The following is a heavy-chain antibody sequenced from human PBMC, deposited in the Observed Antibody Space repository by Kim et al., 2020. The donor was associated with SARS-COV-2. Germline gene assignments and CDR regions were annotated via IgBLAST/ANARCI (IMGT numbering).Heavy chain of an antibody. D-gene: IGHD3-22*01. J-gene: IGHJ3*02. V-gene: IGHV1-69*01. Sequence: KFQGRVTITADESTSTAYMELSSLRSEDTAVYYCALGAWTNYYDFDAFDIWGQGTMVTVSS. CDR3: ALGAWTNYYDFDAFDI.